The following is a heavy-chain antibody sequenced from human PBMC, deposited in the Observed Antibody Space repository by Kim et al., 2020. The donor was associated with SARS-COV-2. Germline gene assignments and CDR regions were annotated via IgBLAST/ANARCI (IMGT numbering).Heavy chain of an antibody. V-gene: IGHV4-59*08. CDR3: AXXASXXXGYXXXF. Sequence: SETLSLTCTVSGGSISSYYWSWIRQPPGKGLXXIGXXXYSGXTNYNPSLKSRVTXXVDXXXNQXXXKLXXVTXXXTAXXXCAXXASXXXGYXXXF. D-gene: IGHD3-22*01. CDR2: XXYSGXT. J-gene: IGHJ4*01. CDR1: GGSISSYY.